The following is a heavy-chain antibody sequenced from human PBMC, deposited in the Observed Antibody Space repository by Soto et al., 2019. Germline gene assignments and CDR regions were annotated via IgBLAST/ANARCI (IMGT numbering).Heavy chain of an antibody. Sequence: EVQLLESGAGLVQPGGSLRLSGAASGFTFSSCAITWVREAPGKGLEWVLAISGSGDTTYYADSVKGRFTISRDTSKNTVYLQMNSLRVDDTAVYYCAKGHPGGSCYSGLECWGQGTLVTVSS. CDR3: AKGHPGGSCYSGLEC. V-gene: IGHV3-23*01. CDR2: ISGSGDTT. CDR1: GFTFSSCA. D-gene: IGHD2-15*01. J-gene: IGHJ4*02.